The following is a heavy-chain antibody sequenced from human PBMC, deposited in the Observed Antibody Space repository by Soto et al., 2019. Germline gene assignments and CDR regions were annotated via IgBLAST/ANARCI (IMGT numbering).Heavy chain of an antibody. CDR1: GFTFSSYE. CDR3: ARVPRNFYYNGMDV. J-gene: IGHJ6*02. Sequence: PXECLRLSCEGSGFTFSSYEMNWVRQAPGKGLEWVSYISSSGSTKNYADSVKGRFTISRDNVKNSLYLQMNSLRAEDTAVYYCARVPRNFYYNGMDVWGQGTTVTVSS. V-gene: IGHV3-48*03. CDR2: ISSSGSTK.